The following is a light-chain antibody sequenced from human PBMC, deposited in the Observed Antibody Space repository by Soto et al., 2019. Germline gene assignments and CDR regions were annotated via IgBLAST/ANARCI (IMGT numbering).Light chain of an antibody. CDR1: SSDVGSYHY. V-gene: IGLV2-14*01. J-gene: IGLJ7*01. CDR2: EVS. Sequence: QSALTQPASVSGSPGQSITISCTGTSSDVGSYHYVSWYQQHPGKAPKLMIYEVSHRPSGVSNRFSGSKSGNTASLTISGLQAEDEANYDCSSYTSISTRVFGGGTQLTVL. CDR3: SSYTSISTRV.